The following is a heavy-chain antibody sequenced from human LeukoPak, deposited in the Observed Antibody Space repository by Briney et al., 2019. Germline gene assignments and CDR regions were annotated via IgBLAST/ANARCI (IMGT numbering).Heavy chain of an antibody. V-gene: IGHV4-39*01. J-gene: IGHJ4*02. Sequence: SETLSLTCTVSGGSISRSNDYWGWIRQSPGKGLEWIGSIYSNGNTYYNPSLKSRFIISVDTSTNQFSLKLSSVTAADTAVYYCASSAVVPAAPFDYWGQGTLVTVSS. CDR3: ASSAVVPAAPFDY. CDR2: IYSNGNT. CDR1: GGSISRSNDY. D-gene: IGHD2-2*01.